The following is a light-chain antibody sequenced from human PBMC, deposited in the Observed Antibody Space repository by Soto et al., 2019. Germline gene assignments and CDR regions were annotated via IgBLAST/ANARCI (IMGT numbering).Light chain of an antibody. CDR1: SSNIGNNY. CDR2: DNN. V-gene: IGLV1-51*01. CDR3: GTWDSSLSAGYV. Sequence: QSVLTQPPSVSAAPGQKVTISCSGSSSNIGNNYVSWYQQLPGTAPKLLIYDNNKRPSGIPDRFSGSKSGTSATLGITGLQTWDEADYYCGTWDSSLSAGYVFGTGTKLTVL. J-gene: IGLJ1*01.